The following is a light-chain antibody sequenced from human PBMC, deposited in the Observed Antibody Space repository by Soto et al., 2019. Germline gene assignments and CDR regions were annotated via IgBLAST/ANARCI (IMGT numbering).Light chain of an antibody. Sequence: QSALTQPPSASGSPGQSVTISCTGTSSDVGGYNYVSWYQQHPVKAPTLMIYEVTKRPSGVPDRFSVSKSGNTASLTVSGLQAEDEDDYFCSSFAGTIFYVFGTGTKLTVL. CDR2: EVT. V-gene: IGLV2-8*01. CDR1: SSDVGGYNY. J-gene: IGLJ1*01. CDR3: SSFAGTIFYV.